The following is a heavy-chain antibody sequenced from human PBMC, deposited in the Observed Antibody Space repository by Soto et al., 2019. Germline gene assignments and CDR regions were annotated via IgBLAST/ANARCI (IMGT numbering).Heavy chain of an antibody. CDR2: IYYSGST. D-gene: IGHD2-2*01. V-gene: IGHV4-39*01. CDR1: GGSISSSSYY. J-gene: IGHJ4*02. Sequence: SETLSLTCTVSGGSISSSSYYWGWIRQPPGKGLEWIGSIYYSGSTYYNPSLKSRVTISVDTSKNQFSLKLSSVTAADTAVYYCARIVPAANFDYWGQGTLVTVS. CDR3: ARIVPAANFDY.